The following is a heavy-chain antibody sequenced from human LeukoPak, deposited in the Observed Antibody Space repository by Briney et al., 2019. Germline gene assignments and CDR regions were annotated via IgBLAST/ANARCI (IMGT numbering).Heavy chain of an antibody. CDR1: GYTFTSYD. J-gene: IGHJ6*03. CDR2: MNPNSGNT. CDR3: ARGGDVVVAATPYYYYMDV. D-gene: IGHD2-15*01. Sequence: ASVKVSCKASGYTFTSYDINRVRQATGQGLEWMGWMNPNSGNTGYAQKFQGRVTMTRNTSISTAYMELSSLRSEDTAVYYCARGGDVVVAATPYYYYMDVWGKGTTVTVSS. V-gene: IGHV1-8*01.